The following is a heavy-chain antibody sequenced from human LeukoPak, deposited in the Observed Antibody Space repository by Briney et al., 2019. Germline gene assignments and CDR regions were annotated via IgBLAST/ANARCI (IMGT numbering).Heavy chain of an antibody. J-gene: IGHJ6*03. CDR3: ARRGITMVRGVKSYYMDV. Sequence: PSETLSLTCAVYGGSFSGYYWSWIRQPPGKGLEWIGEINHSGSTNYKPSLKSRVTISVDTSKNQFSLKLSSVTAADTAVYYCARRGITMVRGVKSYYMDVWGKGTTVTVSS. D-gene: IGHD3-10*01. V-gene: IGHV4-34*01. CDR2: INHSGST. CDR1: GGSFSGYY.